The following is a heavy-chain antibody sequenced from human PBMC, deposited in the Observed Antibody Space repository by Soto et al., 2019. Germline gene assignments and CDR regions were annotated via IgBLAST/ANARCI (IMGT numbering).Heavy chain of an antibody. D-gene: IGHD3-3*01. CDR3: ARIKLVEWFFINVDVYDMDV. V-gene: IGHV3-48*02. CDR1: GFSLSDYA. J-gene: IGHJ6*02. Sequence: EVQMVESGGDLVQPGGSLRLSCVASGFSLSDYAVNWVRQAPGKGLEWVSFISSDSRTIYYADSVEGRFIVSRDNARNSVSLQMDSLRDEDAAVYYCARIKLVEWFFINVDVYDMDVWGQGTPVTVSS. CDR2: ISSDSRTI.